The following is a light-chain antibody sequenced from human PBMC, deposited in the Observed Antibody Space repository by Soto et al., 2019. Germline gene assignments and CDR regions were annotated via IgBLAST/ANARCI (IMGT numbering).Light chain of an antibody. V-gene: IGKV1-39*01. CDR1: QSISTS. CDR2: AXS. Sequence: DIHMTQSPSTLSASVGDRVTMSXRASQSISTSFNWYQQKQGXAPKXXXDAXSSLQRGVPSRLSGSGSGTDFILTISSLQPEDFANYYCQQSYSTTRDFGQGTRLEIK. J-gene: IGKJ5*01. CDR3: QQSYSTTRD.